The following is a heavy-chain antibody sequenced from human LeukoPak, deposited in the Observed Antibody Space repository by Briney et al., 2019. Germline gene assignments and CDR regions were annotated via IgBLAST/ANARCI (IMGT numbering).Heavy chain of an antibody. CDR1: GFTFSSYS. Sequence: GGSLRLSCAASGFTFSSYSMNWVRQAPGKGLEWVSSISSSSSYIYYADSVKGRFTISRDNAKNSLYLQMNSLRAEDTAVYYCARGEPGITGTTVPFDPWGQGTLVTVSS. V-gene: IGHV3-21*01. CDR2: ISSSSSYI. D-gene: IGHD1-7*01. CDR3: ARGEPGITGTTVPFDP. J-gene: IGHJ5*02.